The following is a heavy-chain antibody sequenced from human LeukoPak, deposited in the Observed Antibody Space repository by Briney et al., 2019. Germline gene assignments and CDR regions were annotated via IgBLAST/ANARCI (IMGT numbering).Heavy chain of an antibody. CDR3: EILYDRTAYYM. CDR2: IYHSGSS. D-gene: IGHD3/OR15-3a*01. V-gene: IGHV4-39*01. J-gene: IGHJ4*02. CDR1: GASIDTSAYN. Sequence: SGTLSLTCSVSGASIDTSAYNWGRIRQPPGKGLEWIGSIYHSGSSYDNPSLKSRLTLSIDTSRNQFSLTLKSVTAADSGVSAREILYDRTAYYMWGQGTVVTVSS.